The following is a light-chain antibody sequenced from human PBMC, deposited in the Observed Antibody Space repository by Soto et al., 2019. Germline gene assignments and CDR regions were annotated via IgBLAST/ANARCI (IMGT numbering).Light chain of an antibody. V-gene: IGKV1-5*03. CDR1: QSSNRW. CDR3: QQYDSYTWT. J-gene: IGKJ1*01. Sequence: DIQMTQSPSTLSASVGDRVTITCRASQSSNRWLAWYQQKPGKAPKFLIYMASSLESGVPSRFSGSGSGTEFTLTISSLQPDAVATYFCQQYDSYTWTFGQGTKVEI. CDR2: MAS.